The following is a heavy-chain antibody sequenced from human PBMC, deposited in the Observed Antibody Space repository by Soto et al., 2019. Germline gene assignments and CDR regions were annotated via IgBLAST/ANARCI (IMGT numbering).Heavy chain of an antibody. V-gene: IGHV4-39*01. J-gene: IGHJ4*02. CDR1: GASISSSSYY. CDR3: ARRHGDYNFDY. D-gene: IGHD4-17*01. Sequence: QLQLQESGPGLVKPSETLSLTCTVSGASISSSSYYWVWIRQPPGKGLEWIGSMSYSGSTYYNPSLTSRVTTPVDTSRNQFPLKLSSVTAADTAVYYGARRHGDYNFDYWGQGTLVTGSS. CDR2: MSYSGST.